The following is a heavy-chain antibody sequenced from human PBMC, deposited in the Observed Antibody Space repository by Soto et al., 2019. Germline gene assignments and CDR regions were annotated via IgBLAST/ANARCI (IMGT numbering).Heavy chain of an antibody. CDR2: ISYTGST. CDR3: ARDPDWKNKYYMDV. J-gene: IGHJ6*03. V-gene: IGHV4-59*11. D-gene: IGHD1-1*01. CDR1: GGSIRGHC. Sequence: LETLCLPCTVSGGSIRGHCWSWIRKTPGKGLEWVGYISYTGSTNYNPSLKSRATISADTSKNLFSLRLSSVTAADTAIYYCARDPDWKNKYYMDVWGKGTTVTVSS.